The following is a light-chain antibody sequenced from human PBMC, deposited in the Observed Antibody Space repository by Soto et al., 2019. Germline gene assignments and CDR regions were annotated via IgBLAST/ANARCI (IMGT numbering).Light chain of an antibody. J-gene: IGKJ2*01. CDR3: QQSYSTPRT. V-gene: IGKV1-39*01. CDR1: QSISSY. CDR2: AAS. Sequence: DIQMTQSPSSLSASVGDRVTITCRASQSISSYLNWYQQKPGKAPKLLIYAASSLQSGVPSMFSGSVSGTDFSLTISSLQPEDFATYYCQQSYSTPRTFGQGNKLEIK.